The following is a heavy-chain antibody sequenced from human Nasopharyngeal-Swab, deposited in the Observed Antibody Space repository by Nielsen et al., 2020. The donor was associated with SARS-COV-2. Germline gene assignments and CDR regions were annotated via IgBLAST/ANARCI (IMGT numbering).Heavy chain of an antibody. J-gene: IGHJ3*02. D-gene: IGHD3-10*01. Sequence: GGSLRLSCAASGFTFSSYAMTWVRQAPGKGLAWVSVVTGSGYGTDYADSVKGRFTISRDNDKNTLYLQMNSLRAEDTAVYYCARKDVFAYGVDAFDIWGQGTMVTVSS. CDR2: VTGSGYGT. V-gene: IGHV3-23*01. CDR3: ARKDVFAYGVDAFDI. CDR1: GFTFSSYA.